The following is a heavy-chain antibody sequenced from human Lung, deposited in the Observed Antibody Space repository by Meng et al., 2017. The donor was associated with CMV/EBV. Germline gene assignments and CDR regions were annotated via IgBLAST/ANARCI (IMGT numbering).Heavy chain of an antibody. CDR2: INPNSGGT. J-gene: IGHJ6*02. V-gene: IGHV1-2*02. CDR3: ARVKRYCTGGTCSSTGYYGMDV. CDR1: GYNFTRYY. D-gene: IGHD2-15*01. Sequence: SXXVSXXASGYNFTRYYIHWVRQAPGQGLEWMGWINPNSGGTNYAQKFQGRITMTGDTSITTAYMELSRLRSDDMAVYHCARVKRYCTGGTCSSTGYYGMDVWXQGTXVIVSS.